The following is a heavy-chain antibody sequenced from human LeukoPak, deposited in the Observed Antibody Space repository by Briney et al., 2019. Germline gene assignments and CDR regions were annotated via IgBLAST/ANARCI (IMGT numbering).Heavy chain of an antibody. J-gene: IGHJ4*02. CDR2: INWNGGST. D-gene: IGHD3-10*01. Sequence: ETLSLTCAVSGYSISSASYWGWIRQPPGKGLEWVSGINWNGGSTGYADSVKGRFTISRDNAKNSLYLQMNSLRAEDTALYYCARGDYYGSGSSGGDYWGQGTLVTVSS. CDR3: ARGDYYGSGSSGGDY. CDR1: GYSISSASY. V-gene: IGHV3-20*04.